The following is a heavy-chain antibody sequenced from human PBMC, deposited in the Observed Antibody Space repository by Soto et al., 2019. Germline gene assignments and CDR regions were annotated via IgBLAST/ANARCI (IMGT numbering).Heavy chain of an antibody. Sequence: WGSLRLSCAASGFTVISNYIICLRHSPGKWLEWVSLIYSGGATYYADSVKGRFTISRDNAKNSLYLQMNSLRAEDTAVYYCARDDLGYYDSSGFTPERAFDIWGQGTMVTVSS. CDR1: GFTVISNY. CDR3: ARDDLGYYDSSGFTPERAFDI. V-gene: IGHV3-53*01. J-gene: IGHJ3*02. D-gene: IGHD3-22*01. CDR2: IYSGGAT.